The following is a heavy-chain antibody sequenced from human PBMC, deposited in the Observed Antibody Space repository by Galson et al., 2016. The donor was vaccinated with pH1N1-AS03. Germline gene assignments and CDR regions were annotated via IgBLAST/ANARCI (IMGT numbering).Heavy chain of an antibody. CDR1: GGAFSGYL. CDR3: ARGSTDYSVRIGHYWRLGASMDY. D-gene: IGHD3-10*02. Sequence: ETLSLTCAVYGGAFSGYLWTWIRQAPGKGLEWIGEMKDSGTTNYNPSLKSRVVISLDTSKRQFSLNLTSMTAADTAVYYCARGSTDYSVRIGHYWRLGASMDYWGQGILVTVSS. CDR2: MKDSGTT. V-gene: IGHV4-34*01. J-gene: IGHJ4*02.